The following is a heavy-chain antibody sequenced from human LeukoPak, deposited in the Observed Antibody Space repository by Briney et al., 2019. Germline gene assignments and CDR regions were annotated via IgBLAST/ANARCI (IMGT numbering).Heavy chain of an antibody. D-gene: IGHD2-2*01. Sequence: GGSLRLSCAASGFTFTTYWMSWVRQAPGKGLEWVAKINEYGSERFYVDSVKGRFTISRDNAKNSLDLQMNSLRAEDTAVYYCVRGESKYVHWGQGTLVTVSS. CDR1: GFTFTTYW. J-gene: IGHJ4*02. CDR3: VRGESKYVH. CDR2: INEYGSER. V-gene: IGHV3-7*01.